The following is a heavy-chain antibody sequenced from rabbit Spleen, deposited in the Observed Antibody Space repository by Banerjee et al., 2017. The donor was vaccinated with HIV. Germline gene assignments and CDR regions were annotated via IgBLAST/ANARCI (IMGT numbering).Heavy chain of an antibody. CDR3: ARDTGSSFSSYGMDL. CDR2: IRPNSANT. V-gene: IGHV1S40*01. D-gene: IGHD8-1*01. J-gene: IGHJ6*01. Sequence: QSLEESGGGLVKPGASLTLTCTASGFSFSNTYYGCWVRQAPGKGLEWIGCIRPNSANTYYASWASGRFTISRTSSTTVTLQMTSLTVADTATYFCARDTGSSFSSYGMDLWGQGTLVTVS. CDR1: GFSFSNTYY.